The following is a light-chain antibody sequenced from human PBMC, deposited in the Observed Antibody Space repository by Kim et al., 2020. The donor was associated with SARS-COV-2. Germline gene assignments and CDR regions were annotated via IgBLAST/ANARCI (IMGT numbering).Light chain of an antibody. Sequence: EIVMTQSPATLSVSPGETATLSCRASQSVSSNVAWYQQKPGQAPRLLIYGASTRATGIPARFSGSGSGTDFTLTISSLQSEDLAVYHCQQYDDWPPWTFGQGTKVEIK. CDR3: QQYDDWPPWT. V-gene: IGKV3-15*01. CDR1: QSVSSN. CDR2: GAS. J-gene: IGKJ1*01.